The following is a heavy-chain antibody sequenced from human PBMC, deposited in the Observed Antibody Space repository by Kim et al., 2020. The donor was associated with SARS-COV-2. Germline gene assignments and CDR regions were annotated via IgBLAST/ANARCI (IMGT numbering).Heavy chain of an antibody. Sequence: GGSLRLSCAASGFTFSSYGMHWVRQAPGKGLEWVAVISYDGSNKYYADSVKGRFTISRDNSKNTLYLQMNSLRAEDTAVYYCAKESRPPARRGRGVIYFDYWGQGTLVTVSS. CDR1: GFTFSSYG. J-gene: IGHJ4*02. CDR3: AKESRPPARRGRGVIYFDY. V-gene: IGHV3-30*18. CDR2: ISYDGSNK. D-gene: IGHD3-10*01.